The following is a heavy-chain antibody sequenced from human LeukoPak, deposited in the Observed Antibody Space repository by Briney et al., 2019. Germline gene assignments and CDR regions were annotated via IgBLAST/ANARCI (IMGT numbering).Heavy chain of an antibody. CDR1: EFTFDEYA. CDR2: ISWNGGTI. D-gene: IGHD2-8*02. V-gene: IGHV3-9*01. J-gene: IGHJ3*02. Sequence: PGRSLGLCCAASEFTFDEYALHWVRQAPGKGLEWVSGISWNGGTIGYADSVKGRFTISSDNAKNSLYLQMNSLRPEDTAAYSCVRNNVKKTERGVKDAFDIWGQGTMVTVSS. CDR3: VRNNVKKTERGVKDAFDI.